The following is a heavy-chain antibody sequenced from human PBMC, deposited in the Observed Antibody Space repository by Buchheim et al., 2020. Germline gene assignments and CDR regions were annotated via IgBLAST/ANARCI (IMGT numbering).Heavy chain of an antibody. Sequence: QVQVQQWGAGLLKPSETLSLTCAVYGGSFGGYYWSWIRQPPGKGLEWIGEISHRGSTNYNPSLESRVTISVDTSKNKFFLNLSSVTAADTAIYYCAVPTYGGNSGFLYWGQGNL. CDR1: GGSFGGYY. CDR3: AVPTYGGNSGFLY. J-gene: IGHJ4*02. V-gene: IGHV4-34*01. CDR2: ISHRGST. D-gene: IGHD4-23*01.